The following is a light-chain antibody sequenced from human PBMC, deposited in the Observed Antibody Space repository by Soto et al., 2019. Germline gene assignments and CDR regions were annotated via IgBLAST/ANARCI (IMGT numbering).Light chain of an antibody. CDR1: QSVSSY. Sequence: EIVLTQSPATLSLSPGERATLSCRASQSVSSYLAWYQQKPGQAPRLLIYDASNRATGIPARFSGSRSGTDFTLTISSLEPEDFAVYNSQQRSNCPLTFGGGTKVEIK. J-gene: IGKJ4*01. CDR3: QQRSNCPLT. CDR2: DAS. V-gene: IGKV3-11*01.